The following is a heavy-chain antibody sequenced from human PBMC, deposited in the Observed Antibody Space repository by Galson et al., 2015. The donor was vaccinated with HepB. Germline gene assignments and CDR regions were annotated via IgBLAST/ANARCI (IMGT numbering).Heavy chain of an antibody. CDR1: GFTFSSYS. Sequence: SLRLSCAASGFTFSSYSMNWVRQAPGKGLEWVSSISSSSSYIYYADSVKGRFTISRDNAKNSLYLQMNSLRAEDTAVYYCARAGGEEMATILVPIEFDYWGQGTLVTVSS. V-gene: IGHV3-21*01. CDR3: ARAGGEEMATILVPIEFDY. CDR2: ISSSSSYI. J-gene: IGHJ4*02. D-gene: IGHD5-24*01.